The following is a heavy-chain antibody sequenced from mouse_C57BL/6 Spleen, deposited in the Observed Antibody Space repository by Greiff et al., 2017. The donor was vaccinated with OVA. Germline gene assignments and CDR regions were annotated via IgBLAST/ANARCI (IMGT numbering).Heavy chain of an antibody. CDR1: GYTFTDSY. D-gene: IGHD2-3*01. Sequence: VQLQQSGPELVKPGASVKISCKASGYTFTDSYMNWVKQSHGKSLEWIGDINPNNGGTSYNQKFKGKATLTVDKSSSTAYMELRSLTSEDSAVYYCARGDGYYAMDYWGQGTSVTVSA. V-gene: IGHV1-26*01. J-gene: IGHJ4*01. CDR3: ARGDGYYAMDY. CDR2: INPNNGGT.